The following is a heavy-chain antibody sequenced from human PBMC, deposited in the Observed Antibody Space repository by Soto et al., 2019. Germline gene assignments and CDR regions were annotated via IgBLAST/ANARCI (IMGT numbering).Heavy chain of an antibody. D-gene: IGHD1-26*01. Sequence: EVQLVESGGGLVQPGGSLRLSCAASGFTFSIYWMHWVHQAPGKGPVWVSRIDNAGSSARYAYSVKGRFTISRDNAKNTVYMQVKSLRAEDTAVYYCTRVGGSVSGMDVWGQGTTVNVSS. V-gene: IGHV3-74*01. J-gene: IGHJ6*02. CDR2: IDNAGSSA. CDR1: GFTFSIYW. CDR3: TRVGGSVSGMDV.